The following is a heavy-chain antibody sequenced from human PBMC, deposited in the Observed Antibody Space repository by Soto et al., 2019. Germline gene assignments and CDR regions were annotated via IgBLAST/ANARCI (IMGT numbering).Heavy chain of an antibody. CDR2: ISGSGGRS. J-gene: IGHJ4*02. CDR3: AKAYFVRSSEQPYYFDY. CDR1: GFTFSNYA. V-gene: IGHV3-23*01. D-gene: IGHD3-10*01. Sequence: EVQLLDSGGGLVQPGGSLRLSCAASGFTFSNYAMTWVRQGPGKGLEWVSGISGSGGRSYYADSVKGRFTIPRDNSKSTLYLQMNSLRAEDTAVYYCAKAYFVRSSEQPYYFDYWGQGTLVTVSS.